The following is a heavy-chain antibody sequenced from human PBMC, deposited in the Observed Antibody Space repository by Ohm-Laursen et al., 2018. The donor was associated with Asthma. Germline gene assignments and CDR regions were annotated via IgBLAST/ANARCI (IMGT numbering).Heavy chain of an antibody. D-gene: IGHD3-3*01. CDR3: ARALGFWSDEYYYYYYNMDV. CDR1: GGTFNNFA. Sequence: GSSVKVSCKASGGTFNNFAISWVRQAPGQGLEWMGAVIPMYGHSTYTPKFHGRVSLTADSSTSTAYMELSSLESGDTAVYYCARALGFWSDEYYYYYYNMDVWGQGTTVTVSS. V-gene: IGHV1-69*01. J-gene: IGHJ6*02. CDR2: VIPMYGHS.